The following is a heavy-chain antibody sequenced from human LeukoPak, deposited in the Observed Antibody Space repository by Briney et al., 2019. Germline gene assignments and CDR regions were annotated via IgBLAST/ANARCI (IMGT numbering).Heavy chain of an antibody. J-gene: IGHJ4*02. V-gene: IGHV3-23*01. Sequence: GSLRLSCAASGFTFSNYAMSWVRQAPGEGLEWVSIISGSGDSTYYADSVKGRFPISRDNSNNTLYLQMNSLGAEDTAVYYCAKHWGPAETPFDNWGQGILVTVSS. CDR1: GFTFSNYA. CDR3: AKHWGPAETPFDN. D-gene: IGHD3-16*01. CDR2: ISGSGDST.